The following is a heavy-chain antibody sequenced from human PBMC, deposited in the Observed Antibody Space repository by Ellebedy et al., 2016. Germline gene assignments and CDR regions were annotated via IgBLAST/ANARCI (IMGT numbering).Heavy chain of an antibody. J-gene: IGHJ4*02. V-gene: IGHV3-53*01. CDR2: IYSGGGT. Sequence: GGSLRLSXAASGFTVSSSYMSWVRQAPGKGLEWVSLIYSGGGTYYADSVKGRFTISRDNSKHTLYLQMHSLSVEDTAVYYCARGFSSSWVYLDDWGQGTLVTVSS. CDR1: GFTVSSSY. D-gene: IGHD6-13*01. CDR3: ARGFSSSWVYLDD.